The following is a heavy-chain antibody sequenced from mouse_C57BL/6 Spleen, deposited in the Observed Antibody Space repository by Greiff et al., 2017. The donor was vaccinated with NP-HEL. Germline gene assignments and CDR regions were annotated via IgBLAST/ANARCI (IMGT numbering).Heavy chain of an antibody. CDR1: GFTFSDYG. J-gene: IGHJ4*01. CDR2: ISSGSSTI. CDR3: ARAPGGYYAMDY. Sequence: VQLQQSGGGLVKPGGSLKLSCAASGFTFSDYGMHWVRQAPEKGLEWVAYISSGSSTIYYADTVKGRFTISRDNAKNTLFLQMTSLRSEDTAMYYCARAPGGYYAMDYWGQGTSVTVSS. V-gene: IGHV5-17*01.